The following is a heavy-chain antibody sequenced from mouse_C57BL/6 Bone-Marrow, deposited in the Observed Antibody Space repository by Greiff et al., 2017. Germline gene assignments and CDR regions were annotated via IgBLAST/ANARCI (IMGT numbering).Heavy chain of an antibody. Sequence: QVQLQQSGAELARPGASVKLSCKASGYTFTSYGISWVKQRTGQGLEWIGVIYPRTGNTYYNEKFKGKATLTVDKSSSTAYMELRSLTSEDSAVYFCARATMVTQFAYWGQGTLVTVSA. CDR3: ARATMVTQFAY. CDR1: GYTFTSYG. D-gene: IGHD2-2*01. V-gene: IGHV1-81*01. J-gene: IGHJ3*01. CDR2: IYPRTGNT.